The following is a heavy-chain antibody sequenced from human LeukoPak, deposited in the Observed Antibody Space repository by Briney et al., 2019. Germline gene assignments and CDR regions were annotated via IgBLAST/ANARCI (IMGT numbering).Heavy chain of an antibody. CDR3: ARASVVCWFDP. CDR2: IYYSGST. CDR1: GGSISSSSYY. Sequence: SETLSLTCTVSGGSISSSSYYWGWIRQPPGKGLEWIGSIYYSGSTYYNPSLKSRVTISVDTSKNQFSLKLSSVTAADTAVYYCARASVVCWFDPWGQGTLVTVSS. J-gene: IGHJ5*02. D-gene: IGHD3-16*01. V-gene: IGHV4-39*01.